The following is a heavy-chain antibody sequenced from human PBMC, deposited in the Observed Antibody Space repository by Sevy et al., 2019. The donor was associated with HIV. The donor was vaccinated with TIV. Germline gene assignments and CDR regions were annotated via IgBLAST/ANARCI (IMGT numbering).Heavy chain of an antibody. CDR2: IYSGGST. V-gene: IGHV3-66*02. CDR3: ATPRGIAADPYAFDI. Sequence: GGSLRLSCAASGFTVSSNYMSWVRQAPGKGLEWVSVIYSGGSTYYADSVKGRFTISRDNSKNTLYLQMNSLRAGDTAVYYCATPRGIAADPYAFDIWGQGTMVTVSS. CDR1: GFTVSSNY. J-gene: IGHJ3*02. D-gene: IGHD6-13*01.